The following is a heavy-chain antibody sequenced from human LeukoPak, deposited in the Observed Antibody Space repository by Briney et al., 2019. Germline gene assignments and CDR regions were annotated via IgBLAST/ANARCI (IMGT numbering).Heavy chain of an antibody. Sequence: SGPTLVNPTQTLTLTCTFSGFSLTTSGMCVSWIRQPPGKALEWLARMDWDDDRYYSTSLKTRLTISKDTSKNQVVLTMTNMEPVDTATYYCARIQHQSHRFDPWGQGTLVTVSS. CDR2: MDWDDDR. J-gene: IGHJ5*02. CDR3: ARIQHQSHRFDP. V-gene: IGHV2-70*11. CDR1: GFSLTTSGMC. D-gene: IGHD2-2*01.